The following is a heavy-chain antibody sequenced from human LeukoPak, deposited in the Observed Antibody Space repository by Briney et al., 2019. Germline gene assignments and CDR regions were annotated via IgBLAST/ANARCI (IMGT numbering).Heavy chain of an antibody. D-gene: IGHD1-26*01. J-gene: IGHJ4*02. CDR3: AKVAARGVIYYY. CDR1: GFTFSRYW. V-gene: IGHV3-7*05. Sequence: GGSLRLSCAASGFTFSRYWMSWVRQAPGKGLEWVANIKEDGSVKYYVESVKGRFTISRDNSKNSLYLQMNSLRTEDTAFYYCAKVAARGVIYYYWGQGTLVTVSS. CDR2: IKEDGSVK.